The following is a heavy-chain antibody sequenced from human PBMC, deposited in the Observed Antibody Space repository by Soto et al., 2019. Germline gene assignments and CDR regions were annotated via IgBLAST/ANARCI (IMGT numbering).Heavy chain of an antibody. D-gene: IGHD6-19*01. J-gene: IGHJ6*02. CDR1: GCTFSSYG. Sequence: GGSRRLSCAASGCTFSSYGMHWVRQAPGKGLEWVAVISYDGSNKYYADSVKGRFTISRDNSKNTLYLQMNSLRAEDTAVYYCARGYSSGWFHAYYYYGMDVWGQGTTVTVSS. CDR2: ISYDGSNK. V-gene: IGHV3-30*03. CDR3: ARGYSSGWFHAYYYYGMDV.